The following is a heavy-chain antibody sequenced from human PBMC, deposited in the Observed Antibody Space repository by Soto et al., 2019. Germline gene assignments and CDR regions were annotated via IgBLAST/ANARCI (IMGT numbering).Heavy chain of an antibody. D-gene: IGHD1-26*01. CDR2: ISGSGGST. CDR3: AKGRWAPLHHYGMDV. Sequence: GGSLRLSCAASGFTFSSYAMSWVRQAPGKGLEWVSAISGSGGSTYYADSVKGRFTISRDNSKNTLYLQMNSLRAEDTAVYYCAKGRWAPLHHYGMDVWGQGXTVTVSS. V-gene: IGHV3-23*01. J-gene: IGHJ6*02. CDR1: GFTFSSYA.